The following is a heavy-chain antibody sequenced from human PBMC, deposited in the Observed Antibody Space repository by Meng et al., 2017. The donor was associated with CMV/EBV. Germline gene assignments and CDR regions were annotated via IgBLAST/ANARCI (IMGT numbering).Heavy chain of an antibody. Sequence: QVQRQQWGAGLLKPSESLSLTCAVYGGSFSGSYWSWIRQPPGRGLEWIGEINHSGSTNYNPSLKSRVTISVDTSKNQFSLKLSSVTAADTAVYYCARGGNWFDPWGQGTLVTVSS. CDR2: INHSGST. CDR1: GGSFSGSY. J-gene: IGHJ5*02. CDR3: ARGGNWFDP. V-gene: IGHV4-34*01.